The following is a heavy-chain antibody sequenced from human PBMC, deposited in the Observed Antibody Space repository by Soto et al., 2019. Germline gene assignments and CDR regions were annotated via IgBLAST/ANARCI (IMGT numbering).Heavy chain of an antibody. Sequence: SETLTLTCTVSGGSISSSSYYWGWIRQPPGKGLEWIGYIYYSGSPYYNPSLKSRVTISVDTSKNQFSLKLSSVTAADTAVYYCAVPAASVAVASGSYYCYGMAVWGQGTTVTVSS. J-gene: IGHJ6*02. D-gene: IGHD6-19*01. CDR3: AVPAASVAVASGSYYCYGMAV. CDR1: GGSISSSSYY. V-gene: IGHV4-39*01. CDR2: IYYSGSP.